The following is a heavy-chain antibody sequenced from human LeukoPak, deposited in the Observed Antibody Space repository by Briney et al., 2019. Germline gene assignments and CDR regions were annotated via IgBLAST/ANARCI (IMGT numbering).Heavy chain of an antibody. Sequence: GESLRLSCAASGFTFSVTWMSWVRQAPGRGLEWVGRFKSKAAGGTTDYAAPVAGRFTISRDDSKNMLYLQMNSLNTEDTAVYYCTRGAPQADVFDIWGQGTMVTVSS. CDR2: FKSKAAGGTT. V-gene: IGHV3-15*01. CDR3: TRGAPQADVFDI. CDR1: GFTFSVTW. J-gene: IGHJ3*02. D-gene: IGHD1-26*01.